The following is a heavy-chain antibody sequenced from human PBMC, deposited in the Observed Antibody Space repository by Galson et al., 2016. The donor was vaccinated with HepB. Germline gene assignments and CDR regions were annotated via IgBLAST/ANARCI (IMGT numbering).Heavy chain of an antibody. CDR2: MSSSGTSV. J-gene: IGHJ5*02. Sequence: SLRLSCAASGFTLSTYSMNWFRQAPGKGLEWVSYMSSSGTSVYYTDSVKGRCTISRDNAKNSLYLQMNSLRDEETAVYYCASPFAPERGRYVLWGQGTLVTVSS. CDR1: GFTLSTYS. CDR3: ASPFAPERGRYVL. D-gene: IGHD3-16*01. V-gene: IGHV3-48*02.